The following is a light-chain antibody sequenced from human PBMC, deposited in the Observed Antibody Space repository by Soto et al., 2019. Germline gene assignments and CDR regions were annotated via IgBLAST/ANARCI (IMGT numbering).Light chain of an antibody. Sequence: DIVLTQSPDSLAVSLGERATINCKSSQSVLYSSNNKNFLAWYQHKPGQPPRLLIYGASTRESGVPDRFSGSGSGTDFTLTISSLQAEDVAVYFCHQYYSTPYTFGQGTKLEIK. CDR3: HQYYSTPYT. CDR2: GAS. V-gene: IGKV4-1*01. CDR1: QSVLYSSNNKNF. J-gene: IGKJ2*01.